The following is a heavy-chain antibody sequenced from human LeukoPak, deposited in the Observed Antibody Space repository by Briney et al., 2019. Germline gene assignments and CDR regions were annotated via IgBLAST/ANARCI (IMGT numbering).Heavy chain of an antibody. Sequence: ASVKVSCKASGHTFTGYYMHSVRQAPGQGLDWMARINPNNGVTNYAQQFQGRVTMTRDTSLSTAYMELSRLRSDDTAVYYCARDHLCTNGICYTVPYYDYWGQGTLVTVSS. V-gene: IGHV1-2*06. D-gene: IGHD2-8*01. CDR2: INPNNGVT. CDR3: ARDHLCTNGICYTVPYYDY. J-gene: IGHJ4*02. CDR1: GHTFTGYY.